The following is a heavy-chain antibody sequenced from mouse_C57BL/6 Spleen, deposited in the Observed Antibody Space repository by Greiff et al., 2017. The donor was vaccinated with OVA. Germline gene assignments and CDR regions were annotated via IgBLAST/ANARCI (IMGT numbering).Heavy chain of an antibody. CDR3: ARGYYGSHY. CDR1: GYTFTSYW. V-gene: IGHV1-61*01. Sequence: VQLQQPGAELVRPGSSVKLSCKASGYTFTSYWMDWVKQRPGQGLEWIGNIYPSDSETHYNQKFKDKATLTVDKSSSTAYRQLSSLTSEDSAVYYCARGYYGSHYWGQGTTLTVSS. CDR2: IYPSDSET. J-gene: IGHJ2*01. D-gene: IGHD1-1*01.